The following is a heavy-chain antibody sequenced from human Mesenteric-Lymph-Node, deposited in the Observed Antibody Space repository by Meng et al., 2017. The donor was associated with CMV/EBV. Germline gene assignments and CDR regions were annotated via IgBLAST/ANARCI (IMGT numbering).Heavy chain of an antibody. Sequence: GESLKISCAASGFTFSDYYMSWIRQAPGKGLEWVSYISSSGGTIYYADSVKGRFTISRDNAKNSLYLQMNSLRAEDTAVYYCAKRPLGYCTTTRCQAYWYFAPWDRGTLVTVSS. J-gene: IGHJ2*01. CDR1: GFTFSDYY. V-gene: IGHV3-11*04. CDR3: AKRPLGYCTTTRCQAYWYFAP. CDR2: ISSSGGTI. D-gene: IGHD2-2*01.